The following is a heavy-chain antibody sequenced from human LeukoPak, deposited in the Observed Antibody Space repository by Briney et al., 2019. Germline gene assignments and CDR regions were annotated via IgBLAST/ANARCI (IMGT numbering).Heavy chain of an antibody. CDR3: ARRSEREFDY. Sequence: GGSLRLSCAASGFTFSSYAVHWVRQAPGKGLEWVAVISYDGSNKYYADSVKGRFTISRDNSKNTLYLQMNSLRAEDTAVYYCARRSEREFDYWGQGTLVTVSS. CDR2: ISYDGSNK. V-gene: IGHV3-30-3*01. CDR1: GFTFSSYA. D-gene: IGHD6-25*01. J-gene: IGHJ4*02.